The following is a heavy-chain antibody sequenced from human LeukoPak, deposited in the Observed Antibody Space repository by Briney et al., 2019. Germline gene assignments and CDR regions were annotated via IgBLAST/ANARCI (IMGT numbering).Heavy chain of an antibody. CDR1: GFTFSSHV. V-gene: IGHV3-30*04. CDR3: ARYRTTVTTHDAFDI. D-gene: IGHD4-17*01. Sequence: GGSLRLSCAASGFTFSSHVMCWVRQAPGKGLEWVALISFDGINKYNADSVKGRFTISRDNSKNTLYLQMNSLRAEDTAVYYCARYRTTVTTHDAFDIWDQGTMVTVSS. J-gene: IGHJ3*02. CDR2: ISFDGINK.